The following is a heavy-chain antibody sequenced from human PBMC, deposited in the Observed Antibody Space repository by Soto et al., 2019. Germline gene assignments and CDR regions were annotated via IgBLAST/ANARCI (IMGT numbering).Heavy chain of an antibody. CDR1: GGSISSGDYY. D-gene: IGHD6-19*01. CDR3: ARVHVMVVAGSTFDY. V-gene: IGHV4-30-4*01. Sequence: SETLSLTCTVSGGSISSGDYYWSWIRQPPGKGLEWIGYIYYSGSTYYNPSLKSRVTISVDTSKNQFSLKLSSVTAADTAVYYCARVHVMVVAGSTFDYWGPGILVTVSS. CDR2: IYYSGST. J-gene: IGHJ4*01.